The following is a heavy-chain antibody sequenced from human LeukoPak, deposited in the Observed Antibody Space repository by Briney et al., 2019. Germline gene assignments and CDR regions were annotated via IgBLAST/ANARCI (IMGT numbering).Heavy chain of an antibody. CDR3: TRGIGYFLDY. D-gene: IGHD2-2*03. CDR2: INRSRST. Sequence: SETLSLTCAVYGGSFSGYYWSWIRQPPGKGLEWIGEINRSRSTNYNPSLKSRVTISLDMSKNQFSLKVNSVTAADTAVYYCTRGIGYFLDYWGQGTLVTVSS. V-gene: IGHV4-34*01. CDR1: GGSFSGYY. J-gene: IGHJ4*02.